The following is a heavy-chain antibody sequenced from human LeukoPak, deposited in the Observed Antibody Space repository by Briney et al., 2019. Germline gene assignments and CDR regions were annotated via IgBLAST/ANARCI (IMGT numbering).Heavy chain of an antibody. V-gene: IGHV3-15*07. D-gene: IGHD6-13*01. CDR1: GFTFSNAW. Sequence: GGSLRLSCAASGFTFSNAWMNWVRQAPGKGLEWVGRIKSRTDGGTTDYAAPVKGRFTISRDDSKNTLYLQMNSLKTEDTAVYYCAREVAAAGRPYNWFDPWGQGTLVTVSS. CDR2: IKSRTDGGTT. J-gene: IGHJ5*02. CDR3: AREVAAAGRPYNWFDP.